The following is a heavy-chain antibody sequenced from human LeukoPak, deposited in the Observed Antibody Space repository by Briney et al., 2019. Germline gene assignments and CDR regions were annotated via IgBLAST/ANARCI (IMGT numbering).Heavy chain of an antibody. D-gene: IGHD6-19*01. J-gene: IGHJ4*02. CDR2: INPSGGST. CDR1: GYTFTSYY. CDR3: AREGGWYYFDY. Sequence: VSVTVSCKASGYTFTSYYMHWVRQAPGQGLEWMGIINPSGGSTSYAQKFQGRVTMTRDTPTSTVYMELSSLRSEDTAVYYCAREGGWYYFDYWGQGTLVTVSS. V-gene: IGHV1-46*01.